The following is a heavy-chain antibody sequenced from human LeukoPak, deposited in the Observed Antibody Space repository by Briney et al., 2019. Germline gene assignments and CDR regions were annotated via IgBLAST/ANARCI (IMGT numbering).Heavy chain of an antibody. CDR1: GFTFSSYA. CDR2: ISYDGSNK. J-gene: IGHJ4*02. V-gene: IGHV3-30-3*01. D-gene: IGHD2-2*01. CDR3: ARDKASSTSYAIDY. Sequence: GGSPRLSCAASGFTFSSYAMHWVRQAPGKGLEWVAVISYDGSNKYYADSVKGRFTISRDNSKNTLYLQMNSLRAEDTAVYYCARDKASSTSYAIDYWGQGTLVTVSS.